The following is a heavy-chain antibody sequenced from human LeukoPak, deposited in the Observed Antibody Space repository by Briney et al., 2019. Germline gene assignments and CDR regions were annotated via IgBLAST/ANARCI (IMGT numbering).Heavy chain of an antibody. D-gene: IGHD3-9*01. V-gene: IGHV4-59*01. J-gene: IGHJ4*02. CDR3: ARAVVRDILTGPQPLFFDY. CDR1: GGSISSYY. CDR2: IYYSGST. Sequence: SETLSLTCTVSGGSISSYYWSWIRQPPGKGLEWIGYIYYSGSTNYNPSLKSRVTISVDTSKNQFSLKLSSVTAADTAVYYCARAVVRDILTGPQPLFFDYWGQGTLVTVSS.